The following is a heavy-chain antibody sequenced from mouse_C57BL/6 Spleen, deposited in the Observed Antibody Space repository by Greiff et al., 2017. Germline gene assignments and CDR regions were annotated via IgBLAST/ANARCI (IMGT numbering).Heavy chain of an antibody. D-gene: IGHD2-1*01. Sequence: VQLQQPGAELVKPGASVKLSCKASGYTFTSYWMHWVKQRPGQGLEWIGMIHPNSGSTNYNEKFKSKATLTVDKSSSTAYMQLSSLTSEDSAVYYCARRRIGNYDAMDYWGQGTSVTVSS. V-gene: IGHV1-64*01. CDR1: GYTFTSYW. J-gene: IGHJ4*01. CDR2: IHPNSGST. CDR3: ARRRIGNYDAMDY.